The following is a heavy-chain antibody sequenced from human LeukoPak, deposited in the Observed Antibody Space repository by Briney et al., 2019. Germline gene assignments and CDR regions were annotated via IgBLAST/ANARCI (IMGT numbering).Heavy chain of an antibody. Sequence: ASVKVSCKASGYTFTSYALHWVRQAPGQRLEWMGWINAGNGNTKYSQKFQGRLSINRDTSASTAYMELSSLTSEDTAVYYCAGAALDLYCSSTSCYMERYYYYYMDVWGKGTTVTVSS. CDR1: GYTFTSYA. D-gene: IGHD2-2*02. CDR2: INAGNGNT. J-gene: IGHJ6*03. V-gene: IGHV1-3*01. CDR3: AGAALDLYCSSTSCYMERYYYYYMDV.